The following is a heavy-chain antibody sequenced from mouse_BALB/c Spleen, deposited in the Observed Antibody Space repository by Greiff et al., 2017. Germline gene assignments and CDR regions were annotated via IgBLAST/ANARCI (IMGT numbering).Heavy chain of an antibody. CDR1: GFTFSSYT. J-gene: IGHJ2*01. CDR2: ISNGGGST. Sequence: EVKVVESGGGLVQPGGSLKLSCAASGFTFSSYTMSWVRQTPEKRLEWVAYISNGGGSTYYPDTVKGRFTISRDNAKNTLYLQMSSLKSEDTAMYYCARQGYYGSRYFDYWGQGTTLTVSS. CDR3: ARQGYYGSRYFDY. D-gene: IGHD1-1*01. V-gene: IGHV5-12-2*01.